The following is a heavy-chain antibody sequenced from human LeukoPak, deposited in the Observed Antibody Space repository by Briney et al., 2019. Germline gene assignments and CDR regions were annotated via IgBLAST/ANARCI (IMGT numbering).Heavy chain of an antibody. D-gene: IGHD1-14*01. CDR1: GGSFSDYY. CDR3: ARGRTGEIDY. J-gene: IGHJ4*02. Sequence: SETLSLTCAVYGGSFSDYYWTWLRQPPGQGLEWIWEINHSGSTNYNPSLKSRVTISIGTSKNQFSLKLNSVTAADTAVYYCARGRTGEIDYWGQGTLVTVSS. CDR2: INHSGST. V-gene: IGHV4-34*01.